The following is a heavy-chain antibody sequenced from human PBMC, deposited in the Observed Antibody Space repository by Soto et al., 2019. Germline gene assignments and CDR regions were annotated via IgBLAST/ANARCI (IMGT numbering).Heavy chain of an antibody. V-gene: IGHV4-31*03. CDR2: IYYSGST. Sequence: PSETLSLTCTVSGGSISSGGYYWSWIRQHPGKGLEWIGYIYYSGSTYYNPSLKSRVTISVDTSKNQFSLKLSSVTAADTAVYYCARYYYASSGYYQDFDYWGQGTLVTVSS. D-gene: IGHD3-22*01. J-gene: IGHJ4*02. CDR1: GGSISSGGYY. CDR3: ARYYYASSGYYQDFDY.